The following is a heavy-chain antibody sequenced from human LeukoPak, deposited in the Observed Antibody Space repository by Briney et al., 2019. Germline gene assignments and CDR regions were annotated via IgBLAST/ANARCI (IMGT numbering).Heavy chain of an antibody. Sequence: PGGSLRLSCAASGFTFSSYSMNWVRQAPGKGLEWVSSISSSSSYIYYVDSVKGRFTISRDNAKNSLYLQMNSLRAEDTAVYYCARNQGHNYGSGTTMIGYWGQGTLVTVSS. CDR1: GFTFSSYS. CDR2: ISSSSSYI. J-gene: IGHJ4*02. D-gene: IGHD3-10*01. V-gene: IGHV3-21*01. CDR3: ARNQGHNYGSGTTMIGY.